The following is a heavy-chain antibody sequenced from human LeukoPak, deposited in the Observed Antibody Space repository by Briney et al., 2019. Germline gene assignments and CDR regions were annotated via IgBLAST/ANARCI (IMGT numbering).Heavy chain of an antibody. J-gene: IGHJ6*02. V-gene: IGHV4-59*01. CDR3: ARVAARYVGMDV. D-gene: IGHD6-6*01. CDR2: IYYSGST. CDR1: GGSINNYY. Sequence: SETLSLTCTVSGGSINNYYWSWLRQPPGMGGEWIGYIYYSGSTNYNPSLKSRVTISVDTSKKQFSLNLSSVTAADTAVYYCARVAARYVGMDVWGQGTTVTVSS.